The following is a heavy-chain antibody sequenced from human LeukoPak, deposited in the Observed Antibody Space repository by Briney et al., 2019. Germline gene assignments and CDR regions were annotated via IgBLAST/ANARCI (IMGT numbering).Heavy chain of an antibody. CDR3: AKSLYGGCDY. CDR2: VNGNGGST. D-gene: IGHD3-16*02. V-gene: IGHV3-23*01. CDR1: GFSFSTYA. Sequence: GGSLRLSCAASGFSFSTYAMSWVRQAPGKGLEWVSGVNGNGGSTSYADSVKSRFTIFRDNSKNTVYLQMNSLRVEDTAVYYCAKSLYGGCDYWGQGTVVTVSS. J-gene: IGHJ4*02.